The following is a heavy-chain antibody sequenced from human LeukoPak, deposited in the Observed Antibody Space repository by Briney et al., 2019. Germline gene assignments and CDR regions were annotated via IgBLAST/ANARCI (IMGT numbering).Heavy chain of an antibody. CDR1: GFTSDDYA. V-gene: IGHV3-9*02. D-gene: IGHD4-17*01. CDR2: ISWNSGSI. CDR3: AKDMWEDYGDYVGYFDY. J-gene: IGHJ4*02. Sequence: TGGSLRLSCAASGFTSDDYAMHWVRQAPGKGLEWVSGISWNSGSIGYADSVKGRFTISRDNAKNSLYLQMNSLRAEDTALYYCAKDMWEDYGDYVGYFDYWGQGTLVTVSS.